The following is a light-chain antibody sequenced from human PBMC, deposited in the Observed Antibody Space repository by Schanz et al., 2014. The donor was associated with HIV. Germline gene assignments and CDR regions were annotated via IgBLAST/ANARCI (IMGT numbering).Light chain of an antibody. CDR3: CSYTSSSTVV. CDR2: DVS. J-gene: IGLJ2*01. Sequence: QSALTQPASVSGSPGQSISISCTGTSGDVGSYNYVSWYQQHPGKAPKLMIYDVSNRPSGVSSRFSGSKSGNTASLTISGLQADDEGDYYCCSYTSSSTVVFGGGTKL. CDR1: SGDVGSYNY. V-gene: IGLV2-14*03.